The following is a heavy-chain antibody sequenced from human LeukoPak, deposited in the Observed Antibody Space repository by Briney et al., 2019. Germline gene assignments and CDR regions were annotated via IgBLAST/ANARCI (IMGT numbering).Heavy chain of an antibody. CDR1: GVSVSSGSYY. CDR2: IYYSGST. CDR3: ASSGIAVAGFFIR. D-gene: IGHD6-19*01. J-gene: IGHJ4*02. V-gene: IGHV4-61*01. Sequence: SETLSLTCTVSGVSVSSGSYYWSWIRQPPGKGLEWIGYIYYSGSTNYNPSLKSRVTISVDTSKNQFSLKLSSVTAADTAVYYCASSGIAVAGFFIRWGQGTLVTVSS.